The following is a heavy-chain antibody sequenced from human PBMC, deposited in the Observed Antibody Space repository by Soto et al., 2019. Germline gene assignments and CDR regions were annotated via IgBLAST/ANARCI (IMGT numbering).Heavy chain of an antibody. D-gene: IGHD6-19*01. CDR2: LFRDGTT. V-gene: IGHV3-66*01. J-gene: IGHJ5*02. Sequence: GGSLRLSCAASGFTVSSSYMSWVRQAPGNGLEWVSVLFRDGTTYYADSVKGRFSISRDYFENTLSLQMNSLTVDDTAVYYCTRALYKTGWTPEHNASWGKGALVPVSP. CDR1: GFTVSSSY. CDR3: TRALYKTGWTPEHNAS.